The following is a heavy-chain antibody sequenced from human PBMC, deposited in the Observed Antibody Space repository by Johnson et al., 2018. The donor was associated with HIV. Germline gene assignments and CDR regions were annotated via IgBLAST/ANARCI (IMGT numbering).Heavy chain of an antibody. CDR1: GFTFSNFG. CDR2: ISYDGSNK. D-gene: IGHD1-7*01. V-gene: IGHV3-30*18. Sequence: QVQLVESGGGVVQPGRSLRLSCAASGFTFSNFGMHWVRQAPGKGLEWVAVISYDGSNKYYADSVKGRFTISRDNAKNSLYLQMNSLRVEDTALYYCAKDRELLELSHAFDIWGQGTLVTVSS. J-gene: IGHJ3*02. CDR3: AKDRELLELSHAFDI.